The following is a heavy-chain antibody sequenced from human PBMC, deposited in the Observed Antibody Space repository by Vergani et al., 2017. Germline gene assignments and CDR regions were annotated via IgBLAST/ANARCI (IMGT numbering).Heavy chain of an antibody. Sequence: QVLLVESGGGVVQPGRSLRLSCAASGFTFSSYGMHWVRQAPGKGLEWVAVISYDGSNKYYADSVKGRFTISRDNSKNTLYLQMNSLRAEDTAVYYCAKTQQLVQDYWGQGTLVTVSS. V-gene: IGHV3-30*18. CDR1: GFTFSSYG. J-gene: IGHJ4*02. CDR2: ISYDGSNK. D-gene: IGHD6-13*01. CDR3: AKTQQLVQDY.